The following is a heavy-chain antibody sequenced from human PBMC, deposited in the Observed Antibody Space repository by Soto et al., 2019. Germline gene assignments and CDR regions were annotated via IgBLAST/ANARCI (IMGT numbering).Heavy chain of an antibody. CDR2: ISPSDTTI. CDR1: GVTFSSYS. D-gene: IGHD2-21*02. CDR3: ARLLYESGDYVGY. V-gene: IGHV3-48*01. Sequence: EAQLVESGGTLVQPGGSLRLSCVASGVTFSSYSMNWVRQAPGKGLEWVAYISPSDTTIYYAASVKGLFTISRDDSKNSVYLQMNSLRVDDTALYYCARLLYESGDYVGYWGQVTLVTVSA. J-gene: IGHJ4*02.